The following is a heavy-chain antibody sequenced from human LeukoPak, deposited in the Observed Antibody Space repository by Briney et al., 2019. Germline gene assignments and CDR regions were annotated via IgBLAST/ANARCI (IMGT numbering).Heavy chain of an antibody. CDR2: IYTSGST. J-gene: IGHJ6*03. CDR1: GGSISSGSYY. Sequence: PSETLALTCTVSGGSISSGSYYWSWIRQPAGKGLEWIGRIYTSGSTNYNPSLKSRVTISVDTSKNQFSLKLSSVTAADTAVYYCARGPKGYSSRGHYYYYMDVWGKGTTVTVSS. D-gene: IGHD6-13*01. V-gene: IGHV4-61*02. CDR3: ARGPKGYSSRGHYYYYMDV.